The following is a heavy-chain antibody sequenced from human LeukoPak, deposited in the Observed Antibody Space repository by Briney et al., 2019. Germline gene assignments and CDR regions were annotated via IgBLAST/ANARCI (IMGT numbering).Heavy chain of an antibody. D-gene: IGHD4-17*01. CDR3: ARDLYGDFGRADY. V-gene: IGHV3-33*01. Sequence: GGSLRLSCAASGFTFSSYGMHWVRQAPGKGLEWVAVILSDGSKEFYTDSVEGRFTISRDNSKNTLYLQMSSLRAEDTAVYYCARDLYGDFGRADYWGQGALVTVSS. CDR2: ILSDGSKE. CDR1: GFTFSSYG. J-gene: IGHJ4*02.